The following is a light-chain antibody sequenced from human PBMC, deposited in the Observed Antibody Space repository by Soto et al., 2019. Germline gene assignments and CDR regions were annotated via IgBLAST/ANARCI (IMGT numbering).Light chain of an antibody. CDR1: LTVSRN. J-gene: IGKJ1*01. CDR3: QPYNVWPPVRT. V-gene: IGKV3-15*01. Sequence: EIVMTQSPATLSVSPGEGATLSCRASLTVSRNVAWYQQKPGQAPRLLIYGASTRPTGVPARFSGSGSGTAFTLPISSRKSDDFAVYFCQPYNVWPPVRTFGQGTKLEI. CDR2: GAS.